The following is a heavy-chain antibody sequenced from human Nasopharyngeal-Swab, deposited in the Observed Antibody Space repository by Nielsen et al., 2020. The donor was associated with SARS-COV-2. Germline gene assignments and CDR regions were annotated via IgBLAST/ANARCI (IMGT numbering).Heavy chain of an antibody. CDR2: TYSGGST. Sequence: GESLKISCAGSGFVVSSSFMSWVRQAPGKGLEWVSVTYSGGSTYYADSVSGRFTISRDDSENTLDLQMDSLGAEDTAVYYCARDWGDWGQGTLVTVSS. CDR3: ARDWGD. V-gene: IGHV3-53*01. J-gene: IGHJ4*02. CDR1: GFVVSSSF. D-gene: IGHD3-16*01.